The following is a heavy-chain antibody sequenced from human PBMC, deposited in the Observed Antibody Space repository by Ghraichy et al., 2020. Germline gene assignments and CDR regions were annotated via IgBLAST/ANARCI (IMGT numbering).Heavy chain of an antibody. Sequence: GGSLRLSCAASGFTLRNAWMYWVRQAPGAGLEWVGRIKIEAHGGTTDYAAPVEGRFTISRDDSKDTLYLQMNSLKTEDTAVYYCTTDAGFVPYYFVYWGQGTLVTVSS. J-gene: IGHJ4*02. CDR2: IKIEAHGGTT. CDR1: GFTLRNAW. D-gene: IGHD6-6*01. V-gene: IGHV3-15*01. CDR3: TTDAGFVPYYFVY.